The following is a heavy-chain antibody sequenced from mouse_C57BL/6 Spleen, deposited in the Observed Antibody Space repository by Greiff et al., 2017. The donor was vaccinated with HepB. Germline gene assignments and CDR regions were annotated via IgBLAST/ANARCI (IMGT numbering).Heavy chain of an antibody. J-gene: IGHJ2*01. D-gene: IGHD4-1*01. CDR1: GYTFTEYT. CDR3: ARHEGPLTGTLGY. Sequence: VQLQQSGAELVKPGASVKLSCTASGYTFTEYTIHWVKQRSGQGLEWIGWFYPGSGSIKYNEKFTAKATLPADKSSSTVDMELSRLTSEDAAVDFCARHEGPLTGTLGYWGQGTTLTVSS. CDR2: FYPGSGSI. V-gene: IGHV1-62-2*01.